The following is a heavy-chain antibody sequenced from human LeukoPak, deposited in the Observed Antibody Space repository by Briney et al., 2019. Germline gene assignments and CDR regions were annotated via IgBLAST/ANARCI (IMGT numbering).Heavy chain of an antibody. V-gene: IGHV3-7*01. CDR3: ARDPGFWSGYYKV. J-gene: IGHJ4*02. D-gene: IGHD3-3*01. CDR2: IKEDGNGK. Sequence: GGSLRLSCAASGFTFSSHWMSWVRQAPGKGLEWVANIKEDGNGKHYVDSVKGRFTVSRDNAKDSLYLQMNSLRAEDTAVYYCARDPGFWSGYYKVWGQGTLVTVSS. CDR1: GFTFSSHW.